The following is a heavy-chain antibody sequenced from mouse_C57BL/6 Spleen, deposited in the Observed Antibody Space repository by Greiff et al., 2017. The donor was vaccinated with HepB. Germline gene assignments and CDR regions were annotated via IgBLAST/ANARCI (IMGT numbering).Heavy chain of an antibody. CDR3: ARSPSYYYGSSYEDY. J-gene: IGHJ2*01. V-gene: IGHV1-82*01. Sequence: QVTLKVSGPELVKPGASVKISCKASGYAFSSSWMNWVKQRPGKGLEWIGRIYPGDGDTNYNGKFKGKATLTADKSSSTAYMQLSSLTSEDSAVYFCARSPSYYYGSSYEDYWGQGTTLTVSS. CDR2: IYPGDGDT. CDR1: GYAFSSSW. D-gene: IGHD1-1*01.